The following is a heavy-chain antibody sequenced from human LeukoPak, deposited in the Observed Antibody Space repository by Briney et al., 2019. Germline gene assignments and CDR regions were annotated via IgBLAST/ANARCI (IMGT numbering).Heavy chain of an antibody. J-gene: IGHJ5*02. V-gene: IGHV4-34*01. CDR3: ARRTPQPRPKLVVLVAGTRGNWFDP. Sequence: SETLSLTCAVYGGSFSGYYWSWIRQPPGKGLEWIGGINHTGSTNYNTSLKSRVTLSVDTSKNQFSLKLSSVTAADTAVYYCARRTPQPRPKLVVLVAGTRGNWFDPWGQGTLVTVSS. D-gene: IGHD6-19*01. CDR1: GGSFSGYY. CDR2: INHTGST.